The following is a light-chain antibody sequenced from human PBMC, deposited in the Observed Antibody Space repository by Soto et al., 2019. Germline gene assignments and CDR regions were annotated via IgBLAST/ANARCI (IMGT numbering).Light chain of an antibody. CDR2: GAS. CDR1: QSIRSRY. V-gene: IGKV3-20*01. Sequence: EIVLTQSPGTLALSPGERATLSCRASQSIRSRYLAWYQQKPGQAPRLLIYGASSRATGIPDRFSGSGSGTDFTLTISRLVPEDVAVDYCHQYGSAPSTFGQGTKVDVK. CDR3: HQYGSAPST. J-gene: IGKJ1*01.